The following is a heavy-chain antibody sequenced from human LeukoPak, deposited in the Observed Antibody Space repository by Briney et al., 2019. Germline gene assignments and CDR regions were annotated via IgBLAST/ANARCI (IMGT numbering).Heavy chain of an antibody. D-gene: IGHD2-15*01. CDR3: AKDSDLHCSGGSCTSFDC. J-gene: IGHJ4*02. Sequence: GGSLRLSCAASGFTFSTYWMSWVRQAPGKGLEWVANIKHDGSEKYYVDSVKGRFTISRDNAKKSLYLQMNSLRAEDTAVYYCAKDSDLHCSGGSCTSFDCWGQGTLVTVSS. V-gene: IGHV3-7*01. CDR2: IKHDGSEK. CDR1: GFTFSTYW.